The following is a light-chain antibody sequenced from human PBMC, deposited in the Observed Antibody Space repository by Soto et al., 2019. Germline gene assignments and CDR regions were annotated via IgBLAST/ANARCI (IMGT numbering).Light chain of an antibody. V-gene: IGLV2-11*01. CDR2: DVS. CDR3: CSYAGIYPVP. J-gene: IGLJ2*01. CDR1: SSDIGAYNY. Sequence: QSVLTQPRSVSGSPGQSVTISCTGTSSDIGAYNYVSWYQQHPGKAPKVMIYDVSERPSGVPDRFSGSKSGNTASLTISGLQAEDEADYYCCSYAGIYPVPFGGGTKLTVL.